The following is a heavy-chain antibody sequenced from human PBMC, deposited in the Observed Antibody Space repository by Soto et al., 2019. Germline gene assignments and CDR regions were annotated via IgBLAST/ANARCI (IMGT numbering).Heavy chain of an antibody. D-gene: IGHD3-22*01. CDR1: RITVSSYY. Sequence: SLRLSCAVSRITVSSYYMSWVRQAAGKGLEWVSVIYAGTITYYADSVKGRFTIYRDNSKNTLNLEMNSLRVEDTAVYYCARIPYDNSGTIFDYWGQGTLVTVSS. CDR3: ARIPYDNSGTIFDY. J-gene: IGHJ4*02. V-gene: IGHV3-53*01. CDR2: IYAGTIT.